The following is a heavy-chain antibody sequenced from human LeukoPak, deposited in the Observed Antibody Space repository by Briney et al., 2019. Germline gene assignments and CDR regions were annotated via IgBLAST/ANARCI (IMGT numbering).Heavy chain of an antibody. CDR1: GGSFSGYY. Sequence: SETLSLTCAVYGGSFSGYYWRWIRQPPGKGLEWIGEINHSGSTNYNPSLKSRVTISVDTSKNQFSLKLSSVTAADTAVYYCARGSRVENWFDPWGQGTLVTVSS. J-gene: IGHJ5*02. D-gene: IGHD1-1*01. CDR3: ARGSRVENWFDP. V-gene: IGHV4-34*01. CDR2: INHSGST.